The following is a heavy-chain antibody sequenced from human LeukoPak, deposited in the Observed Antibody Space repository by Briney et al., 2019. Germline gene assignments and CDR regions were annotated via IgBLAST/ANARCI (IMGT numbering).Heavy chain of an antibody. D-gene: IGHD2-2*01. Sequence: PGGSLRLSCAAAGFTFSGYWMSWVRQAAGKGLEWVANIKQDGSEKYYVDSVKGRFTISRDNAKNSLYLQMNSLRAEDTAVYYCARRIADSSTGGNFDYWGQGTLVTVSS. J-gene: IGHJ4*02. V-gene: IGHV3-7*01. CDR1: GFTFSGYW. CDR3: ARRIADSSTGGNFDY. CDR2: IKQDGSEK.